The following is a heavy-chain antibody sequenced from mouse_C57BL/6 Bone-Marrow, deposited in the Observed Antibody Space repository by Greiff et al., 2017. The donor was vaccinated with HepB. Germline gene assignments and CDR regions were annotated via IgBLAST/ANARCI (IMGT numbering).Heavy chain of an antibody. Sequence: EVKVEESGGGLVQPGGSLKLSCAASGFTFSDYYMYWVRQTPEKRLEWVAYISNGGGSTYYPDTVKGRFTISRDNAKNTLYLQMSRLKSEDTAMYYCARHPRFHYYAMDYWGQGTSVTVSS. CDR2: ISNGGGST. J-gene: IGHJ4*01. CDR1: GFTFSDYY. CDR3: ARHPRFHYYAMDY. V-gene: IGHV5-12*01.